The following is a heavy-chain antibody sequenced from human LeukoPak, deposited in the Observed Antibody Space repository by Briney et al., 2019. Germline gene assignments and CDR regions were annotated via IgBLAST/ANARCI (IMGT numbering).Heavy chain of an antibody. CDR1: GFTFATYW. D-gene: IGHD3-10*01. V-gene: IGHV3-23*01. CDR3: ARDRSGSGRYYIPAFDI. CDR2: ISGSGGST. J-gene: IGHJ3*02. Sequence: PGGSLRLSCAASGFTFATYWMTWVRQAPGKGLEWVSAISGSGGSTYYADSVKGRFTISRDNSKNTLYLQMNSLRAEDTAVYYCARDRSGSGRYYIPAFDIWGQGTMVTVSS.